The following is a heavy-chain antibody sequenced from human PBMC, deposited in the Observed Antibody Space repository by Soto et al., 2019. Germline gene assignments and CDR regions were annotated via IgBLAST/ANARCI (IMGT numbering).Heavy chain of an antibody. V-gene: IGHV4-59*01. J-gene: IGHJ4*02. D-gene: IGHD6-19*01. CDR1: GGSISTYY. CDR3: ARYAVAGNGGVRFDY. Sequence: QVQLQESGPGLVKPSETLSLTCTVSGGSISTYYWSWIRQPPGKGLEWIGYSYYSGSTNYNPSLKSRVTISVDTSKNQFSLKLSSVTAADTAVYYCARYAVAGNGGVRFDYWGQGTRVTVSS. CDR2: SYYSGST.